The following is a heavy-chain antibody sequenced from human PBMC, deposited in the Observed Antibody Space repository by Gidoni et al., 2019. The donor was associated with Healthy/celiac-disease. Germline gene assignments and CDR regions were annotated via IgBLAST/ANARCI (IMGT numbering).Heavy chain of an antibody. Sequence: EVQLVKSGAEVKKPGESLKNYGKGDGYSFTSYWIGWVRQMPGKGLEWMGIIYPGDSDTRYSPSFQGQVTISADKSISTAYLQWSSLKASDTAMYYCARHMDTAMVRNAFDIWGQGTMVTVSS. CDR3: ARHMDTAMVRNAFDI. V-gene: IGHV5-51*01. CDR1: GYSFTSYW. D-gene: IGHD5-18*01. J-gene: IGHJ3*02. CDR2: IYPGDSDT.